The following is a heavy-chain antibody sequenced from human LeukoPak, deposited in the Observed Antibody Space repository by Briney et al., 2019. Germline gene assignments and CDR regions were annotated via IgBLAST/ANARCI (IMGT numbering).Heavy chain of an antibody. D-gene: IGHD6-13*01. CDR2: ISGGGGST. CDR1: GFIFSNYA. J-gene: IGHJ4*02. CDR3: ANYRQSITAAGNSREFADY. Sequence: GGSLRLSCAASGFIFSNYAMNWVRQAPGKGLEWVSGISGGGGSTYYADSVKGRFTISRDNSKNTLYLQMNSLRAEDTAVYYCANYRQSITAAGNSREFADYWGQGTLVTVSS. V-gene: IGHV3-23*01.